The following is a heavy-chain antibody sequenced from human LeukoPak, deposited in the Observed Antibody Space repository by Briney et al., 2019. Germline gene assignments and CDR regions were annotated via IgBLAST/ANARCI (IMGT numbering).Heavy chain of an antibody. CDR3: TSRTGTGDAFRPFHI. CDR2: ISSSGSTI. V-gene: IGHV3-11*04. J-gene: IGHJ3*02. CDR1: GFTFSDYY. D-gene: IGHD2-21*02. Sequence: GGSLRLSCAASGFTFSDYYMSWIRQAPGKGLEWVSYISSSGSTIYYADSVRGRFTISRDNAKNSLYLQMNSLRAEDTAVYYCTSRTGTGDAFRPFHIWGQGTMVTVSS.